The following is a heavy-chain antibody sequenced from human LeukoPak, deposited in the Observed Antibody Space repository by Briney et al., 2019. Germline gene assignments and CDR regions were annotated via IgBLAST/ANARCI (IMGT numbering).Heavy chain of an antibody. V-gene: IGHV1-69*04. CDR2: ILPILGIV. J-gene: IGHJ5*02. CDR1: GGSFTSST. D-gene: IGHD5-24*01. CDR3: EREETAKALGWFDP. Sequence: SVKVSCXASGGSFTSSTFSWVRQAPGQGLEWMGRILPILGIVNYAEKFQGRVSITAGKSTSTVYMELSSLRSEDTAVYYCEREETAKALGWFDPWGQGTPVTVSS.